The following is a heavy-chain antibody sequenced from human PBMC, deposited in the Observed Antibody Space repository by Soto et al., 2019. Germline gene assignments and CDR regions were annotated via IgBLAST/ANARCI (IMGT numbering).Heavy chain of an antibody. CDR3: ARDRGYDAHDYYYDAMDV. V-gene: IGHV3-21*01. CDR2: IRGFSPYT. Sequence: GGSLRLSCISSGFTFRTYTMNWVRQAPGKGLEWVSGIRGFSPYTFYAESVKGRFTISRDNAKNSLYLQMNSLRAEDTAVYYCARDRGYDAHDYYYDAMDVWGPGTTVTVPS. D-gene: IGHD3-10*01. CDR1: GFTFRTYT. J-gene: IGHJ6*02.